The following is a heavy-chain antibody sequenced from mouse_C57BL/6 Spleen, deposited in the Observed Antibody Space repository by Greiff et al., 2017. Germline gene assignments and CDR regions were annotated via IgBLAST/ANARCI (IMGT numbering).Heavy chain of an antibody. J-gene: IGHJ4*01. V-gene: IGHV1-64*01. CDR3: AREDYYSKRENAMDY. Sequence: VQLQQSGAELVKPGASVKLSCKASGYTFTSYWMHWVKQRPGQGLEWIGMIHPNSGTTNYNEKLKSKATLTVDNSSSTAYMQLSSLTSEDSAVYYCAREDYYSKRENAMDYWGQGTSVTVSS. CDR1: GYTFTSYW. CDR2: IHPNSGTT. D-gene: IGHD2-5*01.